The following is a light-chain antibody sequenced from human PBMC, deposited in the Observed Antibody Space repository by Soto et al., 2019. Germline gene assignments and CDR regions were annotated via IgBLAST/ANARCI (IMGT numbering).Light chain of an antibody. CDR2: LGS. CDR1: QGLLHSNGYNY. V-gene: IGKV2-28*01. CDR3: MQPLQSWT. Sequence: PVTPVKPASMSCSSSQGLLHSNGYNYLDWYLQKPGQSPQLLIYLGSNRASGVPDRFSGSGSGTDFTLKISRVEAEDVGVYYCMQPLQSWTFGQGTKVDIK. J-gene: IGKJ1*01.